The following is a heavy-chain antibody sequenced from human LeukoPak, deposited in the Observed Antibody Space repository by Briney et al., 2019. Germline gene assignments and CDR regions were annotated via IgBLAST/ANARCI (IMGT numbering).Heavy chain of an antibody. Sequence: PGGSLRLSCAASGFTFSNYEMNWGHRAPGKGLEWVSYISSSGSSIYYAESVKGRFTISRDNAKNSLYLQMNSLRAEDTAVYYCARDVIRRKTGGFYFHGMDGWGEGTTVTVSS. J-gene: IGHJ6*04. CDR3: ARDVIRRKTGGFYFHGMDG. V-gene: IGHV3-48*03. D-gene: IGHD1-1*01. CDR2: ISSSGSSI. CDR1: GFTFSNYE.